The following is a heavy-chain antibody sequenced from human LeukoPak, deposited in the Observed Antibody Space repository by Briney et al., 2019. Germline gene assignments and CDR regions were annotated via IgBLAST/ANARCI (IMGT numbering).Heavy chain of an antibody. D-gene: IGHD3-3*01. CDR2: IYSGGST. Sequence: PGGSLRLSCAASGFTFSDFSMNWVRQAPGKGLEWVSIIYSGGSTYYADSVKGRFTISRDNSKNTLYLQMNSLRAEDTAVYYCARAWSGTQYYFDYWGQGTLVTVSS. J-gene: IGHJ4*02. V-gene: IGHV3-66*01. CDR1: GFTFSDFS. CDR3: ARAWSGTQYYFDY.